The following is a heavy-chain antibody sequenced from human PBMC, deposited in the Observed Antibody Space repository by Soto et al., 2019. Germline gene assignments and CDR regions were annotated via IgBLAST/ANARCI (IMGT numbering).Heavy chain of an antibody. Sequence: GGSLRLSCAASGFTFSSYEMNWVRQAPGKGLEWVSYISSSGSTIYYADSVKGRFTISRDNAKNSLYLQMNSLRAEDTAVYYCARDRVSGQYCGGDCYSYYGMDVWGQGTTVTVSS. CDR2: ISSSGSTI. CDR1: GFTFSSYE. D-gene: IGHD2-21*02. J-gene: IGHJ6*02. CDR3: ARDRVSGQYCGGDCYSYYGMDV. V-gene: IGHV3-48*03.